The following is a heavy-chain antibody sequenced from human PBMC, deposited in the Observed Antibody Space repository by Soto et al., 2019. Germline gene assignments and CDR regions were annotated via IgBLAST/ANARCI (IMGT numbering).Heavy chain of an antibody. D-gene: IGHD3-22*01. V-gene: IGHV3-30-3*01. CDR3: ARDFSVASYYDSSGRGGMDV. Sequence: GGSLRLSCAASGFTFSSYAMHWVRQAPGKGLEWVAVISYDGSNKYYADSVKGRFTISRDNSKNTLYLQMNSLRAEDTAVYYCARDFSVASYYDSSGRGGMDVWGQGTTVTVSS. J-gene: IGHJ6*02. CDR2: ISYDGSNK. CDR1: GFTFSSYA.